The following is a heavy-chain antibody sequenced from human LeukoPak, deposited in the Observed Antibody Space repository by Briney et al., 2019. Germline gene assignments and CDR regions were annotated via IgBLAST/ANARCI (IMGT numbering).Heavy chain of an antibody. CDR1: GYIFTSYD. CDR2: MNPNSGNT. CDR3: ARVPRGSSGPLAYFDY. D-gene: IGHD1-26*01. Sequence: GASVKVSCKASGYIFTSYDINWVRQAPGQGLEWMGWMNPNSGNTAYAQKFQGRVTMTRSTSITTAYMELSSLRSDDTAVYYCARVPRGSSGPLAYFDYWGQGTLVTVSS. V-gene: IGHV1-8*01. J-gene: IGHJ4*02.